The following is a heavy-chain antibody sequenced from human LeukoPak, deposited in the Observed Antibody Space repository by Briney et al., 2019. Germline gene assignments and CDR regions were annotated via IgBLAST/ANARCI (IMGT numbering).Heavy chain of an antibody. D-gene: IGHD4-17*01. CDR2: VSYSGST. Sequence: SETLSLTCTVSGGSINSYSWNWIRQPPGKGLEWVGYVSYSGSTNYNPSLKSRLTISIDTSKNHFSLNLSSVTAADTAMYYCARRVGDSEYFDYWGQGALVTVSS. J-gene: IGHJ4*02. CDR3: ARRVGDSEYFDY. CDR1: GGSINSYS. V-gene: IGHV4-59*01.